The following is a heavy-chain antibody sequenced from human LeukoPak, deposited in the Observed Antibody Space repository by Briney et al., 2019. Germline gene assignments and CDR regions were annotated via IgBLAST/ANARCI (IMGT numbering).Heavy chain of an antibody. CDR2: IYYSGST. CDR1: GGSISSGGYS. Sequence: SETLSLTCTVSGGSISSGGYSWSWIRQHPGKGLEWIGYIYYSGSTYYNPSLKSRVTISVDTSKNQFSLKLSSVTAADTTVYYCARDGGSSWYLDYWGQGTLVTVSS. D-gene: IGHD6-13*01. CDR3: ARDGGSSWYLDY. J-gene: IGHJ4*02. V-gene: IGHV4-31*03.